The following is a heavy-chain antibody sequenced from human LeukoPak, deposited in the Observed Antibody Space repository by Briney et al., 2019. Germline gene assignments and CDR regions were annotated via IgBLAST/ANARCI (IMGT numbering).Heavy chain of an antibody. CDR3: VRDKGGRSGAIYYDAFDV. Sequence: GGSLRLSCAASGFTFNTYWMIWVRQAPGKGLEWVANIDQGGSTKYYVDSLKGRFTISRDNAKNSLYLQMNSLRAEYTAVYYCVRDKGGRSGAIYYDAFDVWGQGTMVTVSS. J-gene: IGHJ3*01. D-gene: IGHD1-26*01. V-gene: IGHV3-7*01. CDR1: GFTFNTYW. CDR2: IDQGGSTK.